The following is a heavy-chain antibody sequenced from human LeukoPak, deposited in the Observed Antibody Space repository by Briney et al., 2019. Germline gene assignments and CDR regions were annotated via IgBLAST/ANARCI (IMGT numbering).Heavy chain of an antibody. J-gene: IGHJ6*03. D-gene: IGHD2-15*01. CDR3: ARDGCGGSCFHYYYYYMDV. V-gene: IGHV4-38-2*02. CDR1: GYSISSAYY. CDR2: IYHSGST. Sequence: SETLSLTCSVSGYSISSAYYWGWIRQPPGKGLEGSGTIYHSGSTNYNPSLKSRVTISVDTSKNQFSLKLSSVTAADTAVYFCARDGCGGSCFHYYYYYMDVWGKGTTVTISS.